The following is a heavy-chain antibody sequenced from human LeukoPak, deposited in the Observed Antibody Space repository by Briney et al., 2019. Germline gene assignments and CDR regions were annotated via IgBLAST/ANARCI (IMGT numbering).Heavy chain of an antibody. V-gene: IGHV6-1*01. CDR1: GDSVSSNSAA. J-gene: IGHJ6*03. D-gene: IGHD3-10*01. Sequence: SQTLSLTCAISGDSVSSNSAAWNWIRQSPSRGLEWLGRTYYRSKWYNDYAVSVKSRITINPDTSKNQFSLQLNSVTPEDTAVYYCARGVSSGSYYRYYYYMDVWGKGTTVTISS. CDR2: TYYRSKWYN. CDR3: ARGVSSGSYYRYYYYMDV.